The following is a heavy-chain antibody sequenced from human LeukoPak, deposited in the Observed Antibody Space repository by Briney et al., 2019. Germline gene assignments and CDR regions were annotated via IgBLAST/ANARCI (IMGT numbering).Heavy chain of an antibody. Sequence: GGSLRLSCAASGFTFSDYYMSWIRQAPGKGLEWVSYISSSGSTIYYADSVKGRFTISRDDAKNSLYLQMNSLRAEDTAVYYCARDPWGTVAAFDIWGQGTMVTVSS. CDR2: ISSSGSTI. CDR3: ARDPWGTVAAFDI. J-gene: IGHJ3*02. CDR1: GFTFSDYY. D-gene: IGHD4-23*01. V-gene: IGHV3-11*01.